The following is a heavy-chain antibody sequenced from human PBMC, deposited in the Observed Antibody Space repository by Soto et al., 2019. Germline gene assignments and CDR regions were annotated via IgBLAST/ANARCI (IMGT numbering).Heavy chain of an antibody. J-gene: IGHJ2*01. D-gene: IGHD4-17*01. CDR2: IYYSGST. Sequence: QVQLQESGPGLVKPSQTLSLTCTVSGGSISSGGYYWSWLRQHPGKGLEWIGYIYYSGSTSYNPSLAGRVTISVDTSKNQFSLKLSSVTAADTAVYYCASDVTVTDDWYFDLWGRGTLVTVSS. CDR1: GGSISSGGYY. CDR3: ASDVTVTDDWYFDL. V-gene: IGHV4-31*03.